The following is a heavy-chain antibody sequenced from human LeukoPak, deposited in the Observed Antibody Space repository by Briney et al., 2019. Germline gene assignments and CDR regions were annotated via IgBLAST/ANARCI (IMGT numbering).Heavy chain of an antibody. J-gene: IGHJ4*02. D-gene: IGHD3-22*01. V-gene: IGHV4-39*07. CDR2: IYYSGST. CDR1: GGSISSSSYY. Sequence: SETLSLTCTVSGGSISSSSYYWGWIRQPPGKGLEWIGSIYYSGSTYYNPSLKSRVTISVDTSKNQFSLKLSSVTAADTAVYYCALYPHSSGSDYWGQGTLVTVSS. CDR3: ALYPHSSGSDY.